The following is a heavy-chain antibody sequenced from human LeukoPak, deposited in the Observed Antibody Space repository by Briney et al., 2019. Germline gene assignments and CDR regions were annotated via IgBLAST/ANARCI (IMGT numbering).Heavy chain of an antibody. D-gene: IGHD5-24*01. V-gene: IGHV3-74*01. J-gene: IGHJ4*02. CDR1: GFTFSNSL. Sequence: GGSLRLSCAASGFTFSNSLMHWVRQVPGKGLVWVARIDIDGSTTHYADSVKGRFTISRDNAKNTLYLQMTILRAEDTAVYYCVRDRDGYNYWGQGTLVTVSS. CDR3: VRDRDGYNY. CDR2: IDIDGSTT.